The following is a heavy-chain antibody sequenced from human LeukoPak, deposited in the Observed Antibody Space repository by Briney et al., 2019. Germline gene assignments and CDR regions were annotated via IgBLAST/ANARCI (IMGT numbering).Heavy chain of an antibody. CDR2: ISGSGGST. CDR3: AKDLRDIAVVPGAMGRRNYYYYGMDV. CDR1: GFTFSSYA. V-gene: IGHV3-23*01. D-gene: IGHD2-2*01. J-gene: IGHJ6*02. Sequence: PGGSLRLSCAVSGFTFSSYAMTWVRQAPGKGLEWVSTISGSGGSTYYADSVKGRFTISRDNSKNTLNLQMNSLRAEDTAVYYCAKDLRDIAVVPGAMGRRNYYYYGMDVWGQGTTVTVSS.